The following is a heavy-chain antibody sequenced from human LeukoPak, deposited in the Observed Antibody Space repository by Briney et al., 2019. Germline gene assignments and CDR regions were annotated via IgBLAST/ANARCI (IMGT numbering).Heavy chain of an antibody. V-gene: IGHV5-51*01. D-gene: IGHD6-19*01. CDR2: IYPGDSDT. CDR3: ARKVAVTGEEDY. Sequence: GESLKISCKVSGYKFNSYWIGWVRQMPGKGLEWMGTIYPGDSDTRYSPSFQGQVTISADKSISTAYLQWSSLKASDTAMYYCARKVAVTGEEDYWGQGTLVTVSS. CDR1: GYKFNSYW. J-gene: IGHJ4*02.